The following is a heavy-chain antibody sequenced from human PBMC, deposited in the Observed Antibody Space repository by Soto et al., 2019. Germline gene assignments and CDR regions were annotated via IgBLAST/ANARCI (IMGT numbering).Heavy chain of an antibody. Sequence: QVQLVQSGAEVKKPGASVKVSCKASGYTFTNFGIGWVRQAPGQGLEWMGWISPYNGNTNYTQKFQGRVTMTTDTSTSTAHMEVRSLRSDDAHVYYCARDAGSYNPDYWGQGTLVTVSS. CDR3: ARDAGSYNPDY. CDR2: ISPYNGNT. CDR1: GYTFTNFG. J-gene: IGHJ4*02. D-gene: IGHD1-26*01. V-gene: IGHV1-18*01.